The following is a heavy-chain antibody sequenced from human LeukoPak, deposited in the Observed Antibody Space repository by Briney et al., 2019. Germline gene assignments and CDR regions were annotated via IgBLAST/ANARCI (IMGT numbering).Heavy chain of an antibody. V-gene: IGHV4-31*03. J-gene: IGHJ4*02. Sequence: SETLSLTCTVSGGSISSGGYYWSWIRQHPGKGLEWIGYIYYSGSTYYNPSLKSRVTISVDTSKSQFSLKLSSVTAADTAVYYCARGQYDFWSGYYYYFDYWGQGTLVTVSS. CDR1: GGSISSGGYY. CDR2: IYYSGST. CDR3: ARGQYDFWSGYYYYFDY. D-gene: IGHD3-3*01.